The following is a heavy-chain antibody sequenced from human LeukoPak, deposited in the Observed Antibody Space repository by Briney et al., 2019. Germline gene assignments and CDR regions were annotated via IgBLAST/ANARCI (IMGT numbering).Heavy chain of an antibody. Sequence: SETLSLTCTVSGASISSYYWSWIRLPPGKGLEWIGFGHYTGSSNYNPSLKSRVTISVDTSKSQFSLKLSCVTAADTAVYYCARHDNRGYYSLHYWGQGALVTVSS. CDR2: GHYTGSS. D-gene: IGHD3-22*01. V-gene: IGHV4-59*08. J-gene: IGHJ4*02. CDR1: GASISSYY. CDR3: ARHDNRGYYSLHY.